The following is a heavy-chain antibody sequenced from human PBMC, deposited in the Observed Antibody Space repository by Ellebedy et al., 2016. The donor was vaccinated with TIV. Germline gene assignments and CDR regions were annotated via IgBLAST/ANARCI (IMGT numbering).Heavy chain of an antibody. CDR1: GYTFTSYY. V-gene: IGHV1-46*01. Sequence: AASVKVSCKASGYTFTSYYMHLVRQAPGQGLEWMGVIDPSGGSTDYAQKFQGRVTMTRDTSTSTVYMELSSLRSDDTAVYYCARDRIVGSSSPYYNGMDVWGQGTTVTVSS. CDR2: IDPSGGST. CDR3: ARDRIVGSSSPYYNGMDV. J-gene: IGHJ6*02. D-gene: IGHD1-26*01.